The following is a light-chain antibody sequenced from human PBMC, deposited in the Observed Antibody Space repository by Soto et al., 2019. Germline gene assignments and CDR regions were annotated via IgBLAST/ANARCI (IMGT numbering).Light chain of an antibody. J-gene: IGKJ1*01. CDR1: QTISRW. CDR3: QQYNSYS. Sequence: DITITQSPSTVSASVGDTVTFTCRASQTISRWLAWYQQKPGKAPRLLIYTASTLESGVPSRFSASGSGTEFTLTISSLQPDDFATYYCQQYNSYSFGQGTKVDIK. V-gene: IGKV1-5*01. CDR2: TAS.